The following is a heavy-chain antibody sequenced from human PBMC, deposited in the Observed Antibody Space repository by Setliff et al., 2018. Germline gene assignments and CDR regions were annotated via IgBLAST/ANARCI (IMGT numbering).Heavy chain of an antibody. CDR3: ARSESCGSSHCSPYDY. V-gene: IGHV3-21*01. CDR1: GFTFSSYS. D-gene: IGHD3-10*01. J-gene: IGHJ4*02. CDR2: ISSDSRYI. Sequence: GESLKISCAASGFTFSSYSMNWVRQAPGKGLEWVSSISSDSRYIYYPDSLKGRFTISRDNAKNSLYLQMNSLRAEDTAVDFCARSESCGSSHCSPYDYWGQGALVTSPQ.